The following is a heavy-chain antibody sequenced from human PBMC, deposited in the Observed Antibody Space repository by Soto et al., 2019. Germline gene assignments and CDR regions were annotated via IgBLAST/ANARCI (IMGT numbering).Heavy chain of an antibody. CDR2: IYYSGST. V-gene: IGHV4-59*01. CDR1: GGSISSYY. D-gene: IGHD3-22*01. CDR3: ARGRGTNYYDCSGHV. J-gene: IGHJ4*02. Sequence: SETLSLTCTVSGGSISSYYWSWIRQPPGKGLEWIGYIYYSGSTNYNPSLKSRVTISVDTSKNQFSLKLSSVTAADTAVYYCARGRGTNYYDCSGHVWGQGTLVTVSS.